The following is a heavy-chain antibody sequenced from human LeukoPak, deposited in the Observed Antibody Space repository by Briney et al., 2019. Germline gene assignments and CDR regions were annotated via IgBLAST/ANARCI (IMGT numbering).Heavy chain of an antibody. Sequence: SETLSLTCTVSGGSISSAGYYWNWIRQHPTEGLEWIGHIYYTGRTTYNPSVKSRVTISADTSKNQFSLKLNSVTAADTAVYFCASAPLGNSFGYMAYWGQGALVTVSP. V-gene: IGHV4-31*03. J-gene: IGHJ4*02. D-gene: IGHD5-18*01. CDR2: IYYTGRT. CDR1: GGSISSAGYY. CDR3: ASAPLGNSFGYMAY.